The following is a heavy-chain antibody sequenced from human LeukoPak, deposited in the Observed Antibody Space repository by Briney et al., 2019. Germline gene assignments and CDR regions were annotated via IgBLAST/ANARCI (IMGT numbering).Heavy chain of an antibody. V-gene: IGHV1-69*04. CDR3: AREASWSRYPFDL. CDR2: IIPILGIA. Sequence: ASVKVSCKASGGTFSSYAISWVRQAPGQGLEWMGRIIPILGIANYAQKFQGRVTITADKSTSTAYMELSSLRSEDTAVYYCAREASWSRYPFDLWGQGTLVTVSS. D-gene: IGHD1-1*01. CDR1: GGTFSSYA. J-gene: IGHJ5*02.